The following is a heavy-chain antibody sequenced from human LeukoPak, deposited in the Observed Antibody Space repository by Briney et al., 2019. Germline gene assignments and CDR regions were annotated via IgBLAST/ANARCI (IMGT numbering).Heavy chain of an antibody. D-gene: IGHD6-6*01. CDR2: IYTSGST. Sequence: SETLSLTCTVSGGSISSGSYYWSWIRQPAGKGLEWIGRIYTSGSTNYNPSLKSRVTISVDTSKNQFSLKLSSVTAADTAVYYCARSVASPRIAALPWYYYYYMDVWGKGTTVTVSS. J-gene: IGHJ6*03. CDR1: GGSISSGSYY. CDR3: ARSVASPRIAALPWYYYYYMDV. V-gene: IGHV4-61*02.